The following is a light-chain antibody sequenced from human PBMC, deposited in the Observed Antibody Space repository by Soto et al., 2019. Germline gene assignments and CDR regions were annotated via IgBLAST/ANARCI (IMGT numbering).Light chain of an antibody. J-gene: IGKJ1*01. CDR2: DTS. CDR1: QDISNY. V-gene: IGKV1-33*01. CDR3: HQYANLPWT. Sequence: DIQMTQSPSSLSASIGDRVTITCQASQDISNYLNWYQQKPGKAPKLLIYDTSNLETGVPSRFSGGGSGTSYVITISGLQPEDIATYYCHQYANLPWTFGRRTKVEVK.